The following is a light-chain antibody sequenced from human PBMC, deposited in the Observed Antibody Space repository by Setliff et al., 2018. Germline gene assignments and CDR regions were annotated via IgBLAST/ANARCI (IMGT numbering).Light chain of an antibody. CDR2: DAS. CDR1: NNDVGAYNY. J-gene: IGLJ1*01. CDR3: CSYAGGSTYV. V-gene: IGLV2-23*01. Sequence: QSALTQPASVSGSPGQSVTISCTGTNNDVGAYNYVSWYQQHPGKAPKFMIYDASKRSSGASDRFSGSKSGNTASLTISGLQAEDEADYYCCSYAGGSTYVFGTGTKVTVL.